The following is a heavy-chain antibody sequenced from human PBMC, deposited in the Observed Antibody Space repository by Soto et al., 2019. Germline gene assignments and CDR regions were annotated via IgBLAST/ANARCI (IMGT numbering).Heavy chain of an antibody. D-gene: IGHD4-17*01. J-gene: IGHJ4*02. CDR3: ARDWNGDKYFDF. CDR1: GITATNGH. V-gene: IGHV3-53*01. Sequence: DVQLVKSGGRLIQPGGSLRLSCAASGITATNGHMSWVRQAPGKGLEWVSVIYSDDNTYYADSVKGRFTISRDTSKNTVYLQMNSLRAEDTAVYYCARDWNGDKYFDFWDQGSLVTVSS. CDR2: IYSDDNT.